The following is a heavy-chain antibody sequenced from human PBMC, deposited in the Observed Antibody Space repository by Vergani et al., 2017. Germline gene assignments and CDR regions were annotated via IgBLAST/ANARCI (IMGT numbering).Heavy chain of an antibody. J-gene: IGHJ4*02. D-gene: IGHD6-19*01. CDR2: INPSGGHT. CDR3: ARDEQWLGDYYFDY. V-gene: IGHV1-46*01. Sequence: QVQVVQSGAEVKKSGASVKVSCKTSGYTFSNYYMHWVRQAPGQGLEWMGIINPSGGHTNYAQKFQGRVTMTRDTSTSTVYMELSSLRSEDTAIYYCARDEQWLGDYYFDYWGQGTLVTVSS. CDR1: GYTFSNYY.